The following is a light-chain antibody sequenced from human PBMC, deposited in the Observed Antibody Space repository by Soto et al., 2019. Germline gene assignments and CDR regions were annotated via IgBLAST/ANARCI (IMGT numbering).Light chain of an antibody. V-gene: IGKV2-40*01. CDR1: PSRWGSYYGNTY. CDR3: MQRIEFPLT. J-gene: IGKJ5*01. Sequence: NVLTQTPRSLTVTHAEPPTISFRSSPSRWGSYYGNTYLDRYLQEPGQSPQLLIYTPSYRATGVSARFRGCGTGTDFTLKISTGVAEDGGGYYCMQRIEFPLTFGQGTLMEI. CDR2: TPS.